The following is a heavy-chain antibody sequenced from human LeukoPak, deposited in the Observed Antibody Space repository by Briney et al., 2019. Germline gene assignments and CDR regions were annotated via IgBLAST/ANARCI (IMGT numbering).Heavy chain of an antibody. Sequence: SGPTLVKPTQTRTLTCSCSGFSLTTSGVGVGWIRQPPGKALEWPTLSYWGDDVRSSPSLQNRLTITKDTSKNQVVLTKTNMDPGDTGTYYCAHRVRLEWIGADAFDFWGQGTMVAVSS. CDR1: GFSLTTSGVG. CDR2: SYWGDDV. J-gene: IGHJ3*01. CDR3: AHRVRLEWIGADAFDF. V-gene: IGHV2-5*02. D-gene: IGHD3-3*01.